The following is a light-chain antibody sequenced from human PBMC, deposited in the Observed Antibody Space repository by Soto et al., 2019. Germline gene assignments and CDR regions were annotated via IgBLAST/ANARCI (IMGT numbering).Light chain of an antibody. Sequence: DIQMTQSPSTLSASVGDRVTITCRASQSISSWLAWYQHKPGKAPNLLIYKASSLEGGVPSRFSGSGSGTEFTLTISSLQPDDFATYYCQQYNNYPWTFGQGTKVEIK. J-gene: IGKJ1*01. V-gene: IGKV1-5*03. CDR2: KAS. CDR3: QQYNNYPWT. CDR1: QSISSW.